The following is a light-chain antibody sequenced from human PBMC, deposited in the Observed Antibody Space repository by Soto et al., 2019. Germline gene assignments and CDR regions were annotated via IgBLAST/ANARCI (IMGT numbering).Light chain of an antibody. V-gene: IGLV2-14*01. Sequence: QSALTQPASVSGSPGQSITISCTGTSSDVGGYKFVSWYRQHPGKAPKLMIYEVGNRPSGVSNRFSGSKSGNTASLTISGLQAEDEADYYCSSYTTSSTRVFGGGTKLTVL. CDR1: SSDVGGYKF. CDR2: EVG. J-gene: IGLJ3*02. CDR3: SSYTTSSTRV.